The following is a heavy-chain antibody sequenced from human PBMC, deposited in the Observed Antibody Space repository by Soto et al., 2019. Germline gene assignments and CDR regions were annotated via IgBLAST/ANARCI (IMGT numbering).Heavy chain of an antibody. V-gene: IGHV3-15*01. J-gene: IGHJ4*02. CDR2: IKSKTDGGTT. CDR1: GFTFSNAW. D-gene: IGHD5-18*01. Sequence: GGSLRLSCAASGFTFSNAWMSWVRQAPGKGLEWVGRIKSKTDGGTTDYAAPVKGRFTISRDDSKNTLYLQMNSLKTEDTAVYYCTTEIYSYDHFDYWGQGTLVTVSS. CDR3: TTEIYSYDHFDY.